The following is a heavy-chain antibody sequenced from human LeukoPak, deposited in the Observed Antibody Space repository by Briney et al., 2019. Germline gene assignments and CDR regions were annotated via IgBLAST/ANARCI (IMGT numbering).Heavy chain of an antibody. Sequence: SVKVSCKASGGTFRSFAINRVRQAPGDGLEWMGGIIPLFGTANYAQKFEDRVTITTDESTTTAYMELSSLRSEDTAVYFCAREVNSGYYLYYFDYWGQGTLVTVSS. CDR1: GGTFRSFA. V-gene: IGHV1-69*05. CDR3: AREVNSGYYLYYFDY. D-gene: IGHD3-22*01. CDR2: IIPLFGTA. J-gene: IGHJ4*02.